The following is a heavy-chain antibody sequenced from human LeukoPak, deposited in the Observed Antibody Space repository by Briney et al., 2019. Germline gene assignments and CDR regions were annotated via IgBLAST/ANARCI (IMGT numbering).Heavy chain of an antibody. CDR3: AASYYYDSSGYRDAFDI. CDR1: GFTVSSNY. CDR2: IYSGGST. V-gene: IGHV3-66*01. J-gene: IGHJ3*02. D-gene: IGHD3-22*01. Sequence: PGGSLRLSCAASGFTVSSNYMSWVRQAPGKGLEWVSVIYSGGSTYYADSVKGRFTISRDNSKNTLYLQMNSLRAEDTAVYYCAASYYYDSSGYRDAFDIWGQGTMVTVSS.